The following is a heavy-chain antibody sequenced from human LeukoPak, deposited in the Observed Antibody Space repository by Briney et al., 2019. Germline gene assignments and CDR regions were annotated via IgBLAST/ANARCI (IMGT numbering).Heavy chain of an antibody. CDR2: IYSGGST. CDR3: ARDVAPYCGGDCYSS. CDR1: GGSFSGYY. Sequence: ETLSLTCAVYGGSFSGYYWSWIRQPPGKGLEWVSVIYSGGSTYYADSVKGRFTISRDNSKNTLYLQMNSLRAEDTAVYYCARDVAPYCGGDCYSSWGQGTLVTVSS. V-gene: IGHV3-66*01. J-gene: IGHJ4*02. D-gene: IGHD2-21*02.